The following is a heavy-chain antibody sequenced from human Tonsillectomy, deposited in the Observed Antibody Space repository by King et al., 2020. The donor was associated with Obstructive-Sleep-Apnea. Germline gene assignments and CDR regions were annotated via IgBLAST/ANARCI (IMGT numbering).Heavy chain of an antibody. CDR3: AKEGGVVGGRSDFDVMDV. D-gene: IGHD1-26*01. J-gene: IGHJ6*02. CDR1: GFTFSLYD. Sequence: VQLVESGGGVVQPGTSLRLSCAASGFTFSLYDMHWVRQAPGKGLEWVALIRYDESDKFYTDSVKGRFTITRDNSKNSVYLQMRRLRVEDTAIYYCAKEGGVVGGRSDFDVMDVWGRGTKVTVSS. V-gene: IGHV3-30*02. CDR2: IRYDESDK.